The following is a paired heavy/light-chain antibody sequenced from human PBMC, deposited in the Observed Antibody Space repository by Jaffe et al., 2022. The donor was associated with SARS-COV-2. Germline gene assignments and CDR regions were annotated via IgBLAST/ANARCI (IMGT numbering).Heavy chain of an antibody. Sequence: EVQLLESGGGLVQPGGSLRLSCAASGFNFSNYAMSWVRQAPGKGLEWVSGISGSGGNTYYADSVKGRFTISGDNSRNTLYLQMNSLRAEDTAVYYCAKVGLWVPAPTNWNYVYYFDYWGQGTLVTVSS. V-gene: IGHV3-23*01. D-gene: IGHD1-7*01. CDR3: AKVGLWVPAPTNWNYVYYFDY. J-gene: IGHJ4*02. CDR2: ISGSGGNT. CDR1: GFNFSNYA.
Light chain of an antibody. CDR3: QQFYSTPLT. Sequence: DIVMTQSPDSLAVSLGERATINCKSSQSVLYRSNNKNYLAWYQQKPGQPPKLLIYWASTRESGVPDRFSGSGSVTDFTLAISSLQAEDVAVYYCQQFYSTPLTFGQGTKVEIK. CDR2: WAS. V-gene: IGKV4-1*01. CDR1: QSVLYRSNNKNY. J-gene: IGKJ1*01.